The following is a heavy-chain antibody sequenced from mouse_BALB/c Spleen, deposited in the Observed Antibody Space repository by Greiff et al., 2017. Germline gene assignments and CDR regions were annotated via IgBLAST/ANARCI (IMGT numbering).Heavy chain of an antibody. CDR3: ARDGGDYYGSGYAMDD. CDR2: ISDGGSYT. D-gene: IGHD1-1*01. J-gene: IGHJ4*01. CDR1: GFTFSDYY. Sequence: EVMLVESGGGLVKPGGSLKLSCAASGFTFSDYYMYWVRQTPEKRLEWVATISDGGSYTYYPDSVKGRFTISRDNAKNNLYLQMSSLKSEDTAMYYCARDGGDYYGSGYAMDDWGQGTSVTVSS. V-gene: IGHV5-4*02.